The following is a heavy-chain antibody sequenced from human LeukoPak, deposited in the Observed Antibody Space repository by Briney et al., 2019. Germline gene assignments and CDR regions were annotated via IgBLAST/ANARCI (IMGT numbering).Heavy chain of an antibody. CDR2: INPNNGAT. D-gene: IGHD3-22*01. V-gene: IGHV1-2*02. CDR1: GYSFTGYY. Sequence: ASVKVSCKPSGYSFTGYYIHWVRQVPGQGLEWMGWINPNNGATNYEQKFQGRVAMTRDTSISTAYMEVSRLRSDDTAVYYCARDYYDSSGYSRFDPWGQGTLVTVSS. J-gene: IGHJ5*02. CDR3: ARDYYDSSGYSRFDP.